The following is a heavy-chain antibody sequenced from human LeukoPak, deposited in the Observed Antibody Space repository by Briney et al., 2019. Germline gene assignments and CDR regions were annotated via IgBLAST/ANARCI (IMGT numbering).Heavy chain of an antibody. V-gene: IGHV3-23*01. CDR2: ISGSGGDT. D-gene: IGHD3-10*01. CDR1: GFTLSSYA. Sequence: QSGGSLRLSCAASGFTLSSYAITWVRQAPGRGVEWVSTISGSGGDTYYAYSVKRPFTLSINNSNTTLYLQMNSLISEDTAVYYCAKDRPKGKVRGVIISILYFDYWGQGTLVTVSS. CDR3: AKDRPKGKVRGVIISILYFDY. J-gene: IGHJ4*02.